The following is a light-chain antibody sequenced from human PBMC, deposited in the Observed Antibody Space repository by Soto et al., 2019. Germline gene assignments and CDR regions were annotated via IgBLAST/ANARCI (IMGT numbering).Light chain of an antibody. CDR1: QNIMYD. V-gene: IGKV3-15*01. J-gene: IGKJ1*01. Sequence: EIVLTQSPATLSLSPGERVTLSCRASQNIMYDLAWYQQRPGQAPRLLVYGASTRATDAPPRFSGSGSGTELTITINSLQSEDFETYYCQQYSSWPRTFGQGTKVDIK. CDR3: QQYSSWPRT. CDR2: GAS.